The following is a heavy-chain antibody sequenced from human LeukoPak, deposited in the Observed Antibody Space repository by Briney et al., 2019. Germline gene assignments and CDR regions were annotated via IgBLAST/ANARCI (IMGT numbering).Heavy chain of an antibody. Sequence: GGSLRLSCAASGFTFDDYAMHWVRQAPGKGPEWVAVISYDGSNKYYADSVKGRFTISRDNSKNTLYLQMNSLRAEDTAVYYCARDYSGRYYFDYWGQGTLVTVSS. CDR2: ISYDGSNK. CDR3: ARDYSGRYYFDY. V-gene: IGHV3-30*04. CDR1: GFTFDDYA. J-gene: IGHJ4*02. D-gene: IGHD4-11*01.